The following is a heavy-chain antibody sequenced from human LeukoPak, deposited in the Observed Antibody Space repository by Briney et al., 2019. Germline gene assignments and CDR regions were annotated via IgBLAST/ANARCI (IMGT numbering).Heavy chain of an antibody. CDR3: ASYRVDDYVWGSYRYPNDY. J-gene: IGHJ4*02. V-gene: IGHV3-7*01. D-gene: IGHD3-16*02. Sequence: PGGSLRLSCAASGFTFSSYWMSWVRQAPGKGLEWVANIKQDGSEKYYVDSVKGRFTISRDNAKNSLYLQMNSLRAEDTAVYYCASYRVDDYVWGSYRYPNDYWGQGTLVTVSS. CDR2: IKQDGSEK. CDR1: GFTFSSYW.